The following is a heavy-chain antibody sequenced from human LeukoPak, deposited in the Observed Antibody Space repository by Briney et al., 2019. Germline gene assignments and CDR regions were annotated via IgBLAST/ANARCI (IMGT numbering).Heavy chain of an antibody. V-gene: IGHV3-30-3*01. CDR3: ARVAGRNKCDY. D-gene: IGHD1/OR15-1a*01. J-gene: IGHJ4*02. CDR2: ISYDGSNK. CDR1: GFTFSSYA. Sequence: GGSLRLSCAASGFTFSSYAMHWVRQAPGKGLEWVAVISYDGSNKYYADSVKGRFTISGDNSKNTLYLQMNSLRAEDTAVYYCARVAGRNKCDYWGQGTLVTVSS.